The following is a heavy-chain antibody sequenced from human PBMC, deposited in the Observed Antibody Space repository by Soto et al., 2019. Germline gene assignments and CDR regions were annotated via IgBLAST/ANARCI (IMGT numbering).Heavy chain of an antibody. V-gene: IGHV5-51*01. J-gene: IGHJ6*02. CDR3: ARQRYGGKYYYGMDV. Sequence: GESLKISCKGSGYSFTSYWIGWARQMPGKGLEWMGIIYPGDSDTRYGPSFQGQVTISADKSISTAYVQWSSLKASDTAMYYCARQRYGGKYYYGMDVWGQGTTVTVSS. D-gene: IGHD5-18*01. CDR1: GYSFTSYW. CDR2: IYPGDSDT.